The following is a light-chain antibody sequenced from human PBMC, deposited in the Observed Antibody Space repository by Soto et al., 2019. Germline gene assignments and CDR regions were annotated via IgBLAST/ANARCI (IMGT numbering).Light chain of an antibody. CDR3: LLFNTYPQA. CDR1: QGIGSA. CDR2: DAS. Sequence: ALQLTQSPSSLSASIGDRVTITCRARQGIGSALAWYQQAPGKPPKLLIFDASTLENGVPSRFSGSGSGTDFTLTISSLQPEDFATYYCLLFNTYPQAFGGGTKVEIK. V-gene: IGKV1-13*02. J-gene: IGKJ4*01.